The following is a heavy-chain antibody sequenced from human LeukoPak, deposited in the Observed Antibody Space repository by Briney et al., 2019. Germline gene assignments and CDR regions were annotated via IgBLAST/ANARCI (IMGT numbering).Heavy chain of an antibody. CDR1: GGSISSYY. CDR3: ATDYGGNPYYFDY. V-gene: IGHV4-59*01. D-gene: IGHD4-23*01. CDR2: IYYSGST. Sequence: SETLSLTCTVSGGSISSYYWSWIRQPPGKGLEWIGYIYYSGSTNYNPSLKSRVTISVDTSKNQFSLKLSSVTAADTAVYYCATDYGGNPYYFDYWGQGTLVTVSS. J-gene: IGHJ4*02.